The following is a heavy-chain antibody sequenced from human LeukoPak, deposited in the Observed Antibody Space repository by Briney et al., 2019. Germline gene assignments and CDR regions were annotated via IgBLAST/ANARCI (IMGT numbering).Heavy chain of an antibody. V-gene: IGHV3-30*19. J-gene: IGHJ4*02. CDR3: ARDLYDGGSWGYFDY. CDR2: ISYDGSNK. Sequence: GGSLRLSCAASGFTFSNYYMHWVRQAPGKGLEWVAVISYDGSNKYYADSVKGRFTISRDNSKNTLYLQMNSLRAEDTAVYYCARDLYDGGSWGYFDYWGQGTLVTVSS. CDR1: GFTFSNYY. D-gene: IGHD2-15*01.